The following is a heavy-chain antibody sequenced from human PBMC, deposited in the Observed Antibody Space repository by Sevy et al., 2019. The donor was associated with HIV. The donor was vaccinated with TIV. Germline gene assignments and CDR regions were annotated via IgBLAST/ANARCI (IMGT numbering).Heavy chain of an antibody. CDR2: ISGSGGST. J-gene: IGHJ4*02. D-gene: IGHD2-2*02. CDR1: GFTFSSYA. CDR3: AKDAGYCSSTSCYRYFDY. Sequence: LSLTCAASGFTFSSYAMSWVRQAPGKGLEWVSAISGSGGSTYYADSVKGRFTISRDNSKNTLYLQMNSLRAEDTAVYYCAKDAGYCSSTSCYRYFDYWGQRTLVTASS. V-gene: IGHV3-23*01.